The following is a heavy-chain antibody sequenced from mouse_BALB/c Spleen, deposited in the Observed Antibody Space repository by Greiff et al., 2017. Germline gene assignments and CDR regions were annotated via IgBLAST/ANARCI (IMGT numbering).Heavy chain of an antibody. V-gene: IGHV1-54*01. CDR1: GYAFTNYL. CDR2: INPGSGGT. D-gene: IGHD1-1*01. CDR3: ARSGHYGSSYLDY. Sequence: VQLQQSGAELVRPGTSVKVSCKASGYAFTNYLIEWVKQRPGQGLEWIGVINPGSGGTNYNEKFKGKATLTADKSSSTAYMQLSSLTSDDSAVYFCARSGHYGSSYLDYWGQGTTLTVSS. J-gene: IGHJ2*01.